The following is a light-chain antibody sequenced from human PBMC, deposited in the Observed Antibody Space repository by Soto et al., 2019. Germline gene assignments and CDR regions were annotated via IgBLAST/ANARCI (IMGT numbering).Light chain of an antibody. CDR3: CSYAGDSAWV. CDR2: EGS. Sequence: QSALTQPASVSGSPGQSITISCTGTSSDVGSYNFVSWYQQHPGKAPKLMIYEGSKRPSGVSNRFSGSKSGNTASLTISGLQAEDEADYYCCSYAGDSAWVCGGGTKLTVL. CDR1: SSDVGSYNF. J-gene: IGLJ3*02. V-gene: IGLV2-23*01.